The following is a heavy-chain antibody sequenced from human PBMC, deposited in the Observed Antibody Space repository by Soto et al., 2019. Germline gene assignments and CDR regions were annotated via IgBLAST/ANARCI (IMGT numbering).Heavy chain of an antibody. CDR1: GFTFSSYA. V-gene: IGHV3-64D*06. CDR3: VKGEYYYDSSGYYPFDY. Sequence: PGGSLRLSCSASGFTFSSYAMHWVRQSPGKGLEYVSSISTNGGSTDYADSVKGRFTISRDNSKNTVYLQMSSLRVEDTAVYYCVKGEYYYDSSGYYPFDYWGQGIMGTFSS. J-gene: IGHJ4*02. CDR2: ISTNGGST. D-gene: IGHD3-22*01.